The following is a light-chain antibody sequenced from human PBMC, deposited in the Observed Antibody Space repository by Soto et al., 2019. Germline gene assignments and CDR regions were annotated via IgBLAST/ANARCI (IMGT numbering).Light chain of an antibody. CDR1: QSVSSRS. Sequence: DIVLTQSPGTLSLSPGESATLSCRASQSVSSRSLAWYQQKPGQXPRLLIYGASNRATGIPDRFSGSGSGTDFTITISRLEPEDCEMDYGQQFGTSRLTFGGGTKVDIK. V-gene: IGKV3-20*01. CDR3: QQFGTSRLT. CDR2: GAS. J-gene: IGKJ4*01.